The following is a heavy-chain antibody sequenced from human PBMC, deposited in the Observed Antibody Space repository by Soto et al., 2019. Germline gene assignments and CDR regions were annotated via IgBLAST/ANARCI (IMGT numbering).Heavy chain of an antibody. V-gene: IGHV4-61*01. CDR1: GGSVSSGSYY. D-gene: IGHD2-15*01. CDR2: IYYSGST. J-gene: IGHJ4*02. CDR3: ASKASGGFDY. Sequence: SETLSLTCTVSGGSVSSGSYYWSWIRQPPGKGLEWIGYIYYSGSTNYNPSLKSRVTISVDTSKNQFSLKLSSVTAADTAVYYCASKASGGFDYWGQGTLVTVSS.